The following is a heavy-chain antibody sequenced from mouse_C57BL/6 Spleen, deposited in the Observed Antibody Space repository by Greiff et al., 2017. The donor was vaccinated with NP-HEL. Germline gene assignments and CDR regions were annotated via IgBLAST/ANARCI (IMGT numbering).Heavy chain of an antibody. CDR3: TRKNYGSSYHFDY. V-gene: IGHV1-15*01. CDR1: GYTFTDYE. Sequence: QVQLKQSGAELVRPGASVTLSCKASGYTFTDYEMHWVKQTPVHGLEWIGAIDPETGGTAYNQKFKGKAILTADKSSSTAYMELRSLTSEDSAVYYCTRKNYGSSYHFDYWGQGTTLTVSS. D-gene: IGHD1-1*01. J-gene: IGHJ2*01. CDR2: IDPETGGT.